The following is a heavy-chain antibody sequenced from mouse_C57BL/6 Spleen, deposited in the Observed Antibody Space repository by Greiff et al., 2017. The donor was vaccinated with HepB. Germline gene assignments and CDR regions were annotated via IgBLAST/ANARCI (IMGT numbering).Heavy chain of an antibody. Sequence: QVQLQQSGAELVRPGTSVKVSCKASGYAFTNYLIEWVKQRPGQGLEWIGVINPGSGGTNYNEKFKGKATLTADKSSSTAYMQLSSLTSEDSAVYFCAIERALLYAMDYWGQGTSVTVSS. V-gene: IGHV1-54*01. CDR3: AIERALLYAMDY. CDR2: INPGSGGT. D-gene: IGHD2-10*01. J-gene: IGHJ4*01. CDR1: GYAFTNYL.